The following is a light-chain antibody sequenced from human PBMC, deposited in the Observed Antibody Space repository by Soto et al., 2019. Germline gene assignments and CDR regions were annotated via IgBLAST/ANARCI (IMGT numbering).Light chain of an antibody. Sequence: EIVLTQSPGTLSLSPGDRATLSCRASQSVTSNYLAWYQQKPGQAPRLLLYDASNRATGIPDRFSGSGSGTDFTLTINRLEPEDFAVYSCQQYGSSPYTFGQGTRLEIK. V-gene: IGKV3-20*01. CDR3: QQYGSSPYT. CDR2: DAS. CDR1: QSVTSNY. J-gene: IGKJ5*01.